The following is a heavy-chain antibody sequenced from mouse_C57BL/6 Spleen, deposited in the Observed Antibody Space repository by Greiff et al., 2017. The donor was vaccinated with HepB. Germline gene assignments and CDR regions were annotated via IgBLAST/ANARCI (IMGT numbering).Heavy chain of an antibody. V-gene: IGHV5-6*02. CDR1: GFTFSSYG. CDR2: ISSGGSYT. D-gene: IGHD2-3*01. J-gene: IGHJ4*01. Sequence: EVNVVESGGDLVKPGGSLKLSCAASGFTFSSYGMSWVRQTPDKRLEWVATISSGGSYTYYPDSVKGRFTISRDNAKNTLYLQMSSLKSEDTAMYYCARRDGYAMDYWGQGTSVTVSS. CDR3: ARRDGYAMDY.